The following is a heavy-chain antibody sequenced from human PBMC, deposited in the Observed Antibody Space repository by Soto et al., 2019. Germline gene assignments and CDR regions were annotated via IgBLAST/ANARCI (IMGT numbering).Heavy chain of an antibody. D-gene: IGHD3-9*01. CDR3: ARVHDILTGYYKGGYFDY. CDR2: IYHSGST. CDR1: SGSISSSNW. Sequence: QVQLQESGPGLVKPSGTLSLTCAVSSGSISSSNWWRWVRQPPGKGLEWIGEIYHSGSTNYNPSLNSRVTISVDKSKNQFSLKLSSVTAADTAVYYCARVHDILTGYYKGGYFDYWGQGTLVTVSS. V-gene: IGHV4-4*02. J-gene: IGHJ4*02.